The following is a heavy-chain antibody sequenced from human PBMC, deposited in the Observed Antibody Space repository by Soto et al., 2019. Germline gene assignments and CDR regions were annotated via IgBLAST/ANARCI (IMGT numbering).Heavy chain of an antibody. V-gene: IGHV3-21*01. CDR3: ASHIVATITYGEVDY. D-gene: IGHD5-12*01. Sequence: EVQLVESGGGLVKPGGSLRLSCAASGFTFSSYSMNWVRQAPGKGLEWVASISSSSSYIYYADSVKGRVTISRDNAKNSRYLQMHSLRAEDTAVYYCASHIVATITYGEVDYWGQGTLVTVSS. CDR2: ISSSSSYI. J-gene: IGHJ4*02. CDR1: GFTFSSYS.